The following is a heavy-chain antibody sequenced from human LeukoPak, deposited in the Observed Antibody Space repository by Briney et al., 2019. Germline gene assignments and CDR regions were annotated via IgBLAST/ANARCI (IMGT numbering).Heavy chain of an antibody. CDR3: ASGLTGGGAY. D-gene: IGHD2-8*02. Sequence: SETLSLTCAVYGGSFSGYYWSWIRQPPGKGLEWIGEINHSGSTNYNPSLKSRVTISVDTSKNQFSLKLSSVTAADTAVYYCASGLTGGGAYWGQGTLVTVSS. J-gene: IGHJ4*02. CDR2: INHSGST. V-gene: IGHV4-34*01. CDR1: GGSFSGYY.